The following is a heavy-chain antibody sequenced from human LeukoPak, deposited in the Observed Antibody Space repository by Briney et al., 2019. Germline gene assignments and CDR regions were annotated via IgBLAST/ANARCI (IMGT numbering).Heavy chain of an antibody. Sequence: PGGSLGLSCAASGFTFSGSAMHWVRQASGKGLEWVGRIRSKANSYATAYAASVKGRFTISRDDSKNTAYLQMNSLKTEDTAVYYCTSGSYSFDYWGQGTLVTVSS. J-gene: IGHJ4*02. CDR2: IRSKANSYAT. CDR1: GFTFSGSA. D-gene: IGHD1-26*01. CDR3: TSGSYSFDY. V-gene: IGHV3-73*01.